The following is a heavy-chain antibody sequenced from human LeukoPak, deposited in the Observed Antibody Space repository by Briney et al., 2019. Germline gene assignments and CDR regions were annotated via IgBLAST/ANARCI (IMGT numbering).Heavy chain of an antibody. Sequence: GGSLRLSCEASGFTVSNNYMTWVRQAPGKGLEWVSVIYSGGSTYYADSVKGRFTISRDNSKNTLYLQMNSLRVDDTAVYYCARQAGATADYFDYWGQGTLVTVSS. CDR3: ARQAGATADYFDY. V-gene: IGHV3-66*04. CDR2: IYSGGST. D-gene: IGHD1-26*01. CDR1: GFTVSNNY. J-gene: IGHJ4*02.